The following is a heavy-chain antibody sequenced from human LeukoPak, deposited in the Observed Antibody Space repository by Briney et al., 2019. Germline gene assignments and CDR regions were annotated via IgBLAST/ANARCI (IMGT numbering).Heavy chain of an antibody. CDR3: ARDLKPAVLLFDY. CDR1: RFTFSSYS. CDR2: ISSSSSYI. Sequence: AGTLTFSCSASRFTFSSYSMNWVRQAPGQELKWVSSISSSSSYIYYADSVKGRFTISRDNAKNSLYLQMNSLRAEDTAVYYCARDLKPAVLLFDYWGQGTLVTVSS. D-gene: IGHD2-2*01. J-gene: IGHJ4*02. V-gene: IGHV3-21*01.